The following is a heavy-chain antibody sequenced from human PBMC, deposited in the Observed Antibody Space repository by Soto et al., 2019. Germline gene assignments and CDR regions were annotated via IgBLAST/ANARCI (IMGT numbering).Heavy chain of an antibody. CDR3: ARDPHYGGNRWDAFDI. J-gene: IGHJ3*02. CDR2: TYYRSKWYN. V-gene: IGHV6-1*01. Sequence: PSQTLSLTCAISGDSASSNSAAWNWIRQSPSRGLEWLGRTYYRSKWYNDYAVSVKSRITINPDTSKNQFSLQLNSVTPEDTAVYYCARDPHYGGNRWDAFDIWGQGTMVTVSS. CDR1: GDSASSNSAA. D-gene: IGHD4-17*01.